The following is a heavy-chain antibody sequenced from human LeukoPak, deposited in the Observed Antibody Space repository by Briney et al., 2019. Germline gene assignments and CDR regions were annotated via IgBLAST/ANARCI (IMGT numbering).Heavy chain of an antibody. CDR3: AKEGRGYSYGYLPYYFDY. CDR2: ISGSGGST. J-gene: IGHJ4*02. CDR1: GFTFSSYA. Sequence: GGSLRLSCAASGFTFSSYAMSWVPQAPGKGLEWVSAISGSGGSTYYADSVKGRFTISRDNSKNTLYLQINSLRAEDTAVYYCAKEGRGYSYGYLPYYFDYWGQGTLVTVSS. V-gene: IGHV3-23*01. D-gene: IGHD5-18*01.